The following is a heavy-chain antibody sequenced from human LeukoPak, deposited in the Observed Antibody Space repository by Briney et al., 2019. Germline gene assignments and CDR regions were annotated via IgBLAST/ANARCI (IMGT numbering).Heavy chain of an antibody. V-gene: IGHV4-59*01. CDR2: IFYSGTT. J-gene: IGHJ4*02. Sequence: SETLSRTCIVSGGSISSYYFSWIRQPPGKGLEWIGFIFYSGTTNYNPSLKSRVTISVDTSKNQFSLKLSSVTAADTAVYYCARGGWNKFDYWGQGTLVTVSS. CDR3: ARGGWNKFDY. D-gene: IGHD3-22*01. CDR1: GGSISSYY.